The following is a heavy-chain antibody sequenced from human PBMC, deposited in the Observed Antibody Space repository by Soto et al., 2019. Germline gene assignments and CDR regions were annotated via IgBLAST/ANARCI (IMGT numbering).Heavy chain of an antibody. CDR3: AREALLNWFDP. D-gene: IGHD2-15*01. Sequence: ESGGGLVQPGGSLRLSCAASGFTFSSYSMNWVCQAPGKGLEWVSYISSSSSTIYYADSVKGRFTISRDNAKNSLYLQMNSLRAEDTAVYYCAREALLNWFDPWGQGTLVTVSS. V-gene: IGHV3-48*01. J-gene: IGHJ5*02. CDR2: ISSSSSTI. CDR1: GFTFSSYS.